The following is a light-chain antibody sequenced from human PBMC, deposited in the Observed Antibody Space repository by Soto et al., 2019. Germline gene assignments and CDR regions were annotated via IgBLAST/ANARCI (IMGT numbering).Light chain of an antibody. V-gene: IGKV1-5*01. J-gene: IGKJ1*01. CDR2: DAS. CDR3: QQYSSYPWT. CDR1: QSISSW. Sequence: DIQMTQSPSTLSASVGDRVTITCRASQSISSWLAWYQQKPGKAPKLLIYDASSLESGVPSRFSGSGSGTEFTLTISSLQPDDFGTYYCQQYSSYPWTFGQGTKVEIK.